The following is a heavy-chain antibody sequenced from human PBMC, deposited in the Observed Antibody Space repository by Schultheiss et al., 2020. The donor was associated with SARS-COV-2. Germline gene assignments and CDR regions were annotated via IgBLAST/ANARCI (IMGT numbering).Heavy chain of an antibody. CDR1: GFTFNRHY. V-gene: IGHV3-66*02. CDR2: IYSGGST. J-gene: IGHJ2*01. D-gene: IGHD3-10*01. Sequence: GGSLRLSCAASGFTFNRHYMTWVRQAPGKGLEWVSVIYSGGSTYYADSVKGRFTISRDNSKNTLYLQMNSLRAEDTAVYYCARVGVIMVRGVIITHWYFDLWGRGTLVTVSS. CDR3: ARVGVIMVRGVIITHWYFDL.